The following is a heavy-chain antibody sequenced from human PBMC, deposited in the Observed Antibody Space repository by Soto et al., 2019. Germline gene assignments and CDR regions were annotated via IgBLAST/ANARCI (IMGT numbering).Heavy chain of an antibody. CDR3: AKDKHIVVVTAPFDY. CDR2: IYSGGST. V-gene: IGHV3-53*05. Sequence: PGGSLRLSCAASGFTVSSNYMSWVRQAPGKGLEWVSVIYSGGSTYYADSVKGRFTISRDNSKNTLYLQMNSLRAEDTAVYYCAKDKHIVVVTAPFDYWGQGTLVTVSS. J-gene: IGHJ4*02. CDR1: GFTVSSNY. D-gene: IGHD2-21*02.